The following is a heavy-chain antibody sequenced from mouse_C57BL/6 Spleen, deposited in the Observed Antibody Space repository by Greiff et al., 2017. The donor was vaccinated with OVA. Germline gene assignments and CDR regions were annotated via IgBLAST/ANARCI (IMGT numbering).Heavy chain of an antibody. Sequence: EVQLQQSGPELVKPGASVKISCKASGYTFTDYYMNWVKQSHGKSLEWIGDINPNNGGTSYNQKFKGKATLTVDKSSSTAYMELRSLTSEDSAVYYCARVDYGSSYDYFDYWGQGTTLTVSS. D-gene: IGHD1-1*01. J-gene: IGHJ2*01. CDR1: GYTFTDYY. V-gene: IGHV1-26*01. CDR2: INPNNGGT. CDR3: ARVDYGSSYDYFDY.